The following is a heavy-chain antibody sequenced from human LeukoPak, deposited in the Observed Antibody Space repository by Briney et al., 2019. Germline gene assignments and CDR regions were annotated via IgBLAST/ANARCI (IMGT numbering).Heavy chain of an antibody. Sequence: QPGGSLRLSCAASGFTFNSYDMHWIRQAPGKGLEWVALIWYDGSNKYYPDSVKGRFNISRDNTKNSLYLQMNSLRAEDTAVYYCVRGLYCSGGSCIWGNYDYWGQGTLVTVSS. CDR1: GFTFNSYD. CDR3: VRGLYCSGGSCIWGNYDY. CDR2: IWYDGSNK. J-gene: IGHJ4*02. D-gene: IGHD2-15*01. V-gene: IGHV3-33*03.